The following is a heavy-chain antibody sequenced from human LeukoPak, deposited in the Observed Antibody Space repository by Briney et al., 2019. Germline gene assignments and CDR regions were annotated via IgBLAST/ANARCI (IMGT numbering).Heavy chain of an antibody. D-gene: IGHD3-22*01. CDR2: ISYDGSNK. CDR3: ASSRYDSSGYYGIIAY. Sequence: GGSLRLSCAASGFTFSNYGMNWVRQAPGKGLEWVAVISYDGSNKYYVDSVKGRFTISRDNSKNTLYLQMNSLRAEDTAVYYCASSRYDSSGYYGIIAYWGQGTLVTVSS. J-gene: IGHJ4*02. CDR1: GFTFSNYG. V-gene: IGHV3-30*03.